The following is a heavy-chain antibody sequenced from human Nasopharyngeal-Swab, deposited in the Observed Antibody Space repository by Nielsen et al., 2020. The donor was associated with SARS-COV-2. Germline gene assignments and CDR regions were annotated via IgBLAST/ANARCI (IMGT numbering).Heavy chain of an antibody. CDR3: ARAPIYSYGYDYYGMDV. Sequence: RQCPGQGLEWVSYISSSSSTIYYADSVKGRFTISRDNAKNSLYLQMNSLRDEDTAVYYCARAPIYSYGYDYYGMDVWGQGTTVTVSS. CDR2: ISSSSSTI. J-gene: IGHJ6*02. V-gene: IGHV3-48*02. D-gene: IGHD5-18*01.